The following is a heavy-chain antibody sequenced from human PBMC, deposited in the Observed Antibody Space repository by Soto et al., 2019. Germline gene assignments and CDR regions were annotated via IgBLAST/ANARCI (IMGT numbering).Heavy chain of an antibody. CDR2: IWYDGNNK. CDR1: GFTFSSYG. V-gene: IGHV3-33*06. Sequence: PGGSLRLSCAASGFTFSSYGIHWVRQAPGKGLEWVAVIWYDGNNKYYADSVKGRFTISRNNSKNTMYLQMRSLRADDKAVYYCAKAAAAGPTLCLDSWGQGTLVTVSS. J-gene: IGHJ4*02. D-gene: IGHD6-13*01. CDR3: AKAAAAGPTLCLDS.